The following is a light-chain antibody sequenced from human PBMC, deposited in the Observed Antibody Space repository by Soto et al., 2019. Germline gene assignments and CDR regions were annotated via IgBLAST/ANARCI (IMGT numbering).Light chain of an antibody. CDR1: QGISNY. Sequence: DIQMTQSPSSLSASVGDRVTITCRASQGISNYLAWYQQKPGKVPKLLIYAASTLKSGVPSRFSDSGSGTDFTLNIRRLQPEDVANYYCQKYNSAPPTFGQGPKVEIK. V-gene: IGKV1-27*01. CDR3: QKYNSAPPT. CDR2: AAS. J-gene: IGKJ1*01.